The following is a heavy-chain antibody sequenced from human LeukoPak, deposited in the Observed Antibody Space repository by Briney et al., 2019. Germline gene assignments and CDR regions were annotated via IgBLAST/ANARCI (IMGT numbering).Heavy chain of an antibody. CDR3: AKEWIKE. V-gene: IGHV3-53*01. J-gene: IGHJ4*02. Sequence: PGGSLRLSCAASGFTVSSNYMSWVRQAPGKGLEWVSSISGSGGTHYADSVKGRFTISRDNSKNTLYLQMNSLRAEDTAVYYCAKEWIKEGGQGTLVTVSS. CDR2: ISGSGGT. D-gene: IGHD5-12*01. CDR1: GFTVSSNY.